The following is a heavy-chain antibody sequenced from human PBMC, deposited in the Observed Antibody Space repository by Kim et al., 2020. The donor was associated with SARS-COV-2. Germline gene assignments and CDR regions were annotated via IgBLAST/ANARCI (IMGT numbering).Heavy chain of an antibody. V-gene: IGHV3-21*01. CDR2: ISSSSSYI. Sequence: GGSLRLSCAASGFTFSSYSMNWVRQAPGKGLEWVSSISSSSSYIYYADSVKGRFTISRDNAKNSLYLQMNSLRAEDTAVYYCARVTLTTYYDYVLPPIWGQGTMVTVSS. J-gene: IGHJ3*02. CDR1: GFTFSSYS. D-gene: IGHD3-16*01. CDR3: ARVTLTTYYDYVLPPI.